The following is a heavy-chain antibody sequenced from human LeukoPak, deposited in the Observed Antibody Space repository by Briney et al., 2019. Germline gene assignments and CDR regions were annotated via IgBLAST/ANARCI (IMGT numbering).Heavy chain of an antibody. CDR2: INPNSGGT. CDR3: AREETYCSGGSCYGY. J-gene: IGHJ4*02. CDR1: GYTFTDYY. D-gene: IGHD2-15*01. V-gene: IGHV1-2*02. Sequence: ASVKVSCKASGYTFTDYYMHWVRQAPGQGLEWMGWINPNSGGTNYAQKFQGRVTMTRDTSISTAYMELSRLRSDDTAVYSSAREETYCSGGSCYGYWGQGTLVTVSS.